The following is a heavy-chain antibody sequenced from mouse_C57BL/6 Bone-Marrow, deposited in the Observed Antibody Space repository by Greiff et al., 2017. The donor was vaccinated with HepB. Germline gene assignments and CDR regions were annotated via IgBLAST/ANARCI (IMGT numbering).Heavy chain of an antibody. CDR1: GYTFTDYY. J-gene: IGHJ4*01. CDR3: ARGATVVPYAMDY. Sequence: VQLQQSGPELVKPGASVKISCKASGYTFTDYYINWVKQRPGQGLEWIGDIYPGSGSTNYNEKFKSKATLTVDTSSSTAYMQLSSLTSEDSAVYYCARGATVVPYAMDYWGQGTSVTVSS. CDR2: IYPGSGST. D-gene: IGHD1-1*01. V-gene: IGHV1-84*01.